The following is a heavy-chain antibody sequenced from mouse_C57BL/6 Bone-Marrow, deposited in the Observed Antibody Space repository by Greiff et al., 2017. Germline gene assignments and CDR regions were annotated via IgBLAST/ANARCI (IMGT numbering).Heavy chain of an antibody. J-gene: IGHJ3*01. CDR3: TTQQLRLEAY. V-gene: IGHV14-4*01. CDR1: GFNIKDDY. Sequence: EVQVVESGAELVRPGASVKLSCTASGFNIKDDYMHWVKQRPEQGLEWIGWVDPENGDTEYASKFQGKATITADTSSNTAYLQLSSLTSEDTAVYYGTTQQLRLEAYWGQGTLVTVSA. D-gene: IGHD3-2*02. CDR2: VDPENGDT.